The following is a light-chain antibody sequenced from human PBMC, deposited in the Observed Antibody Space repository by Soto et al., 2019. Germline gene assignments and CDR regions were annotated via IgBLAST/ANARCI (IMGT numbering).Light chain of an antibody. CDR1: QDISKF. CDR3: QQYDHRPFT. J-gene: IGKJ3*01. CDR2: DAS. Sequence: DIQMTQSPSSLSASVGDRVSFTCQASQDISKFLNWYQHKPGQAPSLLIYDASKSQFGVPSRFSGSGSGTDFTVTISRLQPEDNATCCCQQYDHRPFTFGPGTKVDVK. V-gene: IGKV1-33*01.